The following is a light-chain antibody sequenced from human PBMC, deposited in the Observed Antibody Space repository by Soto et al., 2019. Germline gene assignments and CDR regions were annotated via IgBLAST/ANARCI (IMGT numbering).Light chain of an antibody. V-gene: IGLV1-40*01. CDR3: QSYDISLSVV. CDR2: GNS. J-gene: IGLJ2*01. CDR1: SSNIGAGYD. Sequence: QSVLTQPHSVSGAPGQRVTISCTGSSSNIGAGYDVHWYHQLPGTAPKLLIYGNSNRPSGVPDRFSGSKSGTSASLAITGLQAEDEADYYCQSYDISLSVVFGGGTKLTVL.